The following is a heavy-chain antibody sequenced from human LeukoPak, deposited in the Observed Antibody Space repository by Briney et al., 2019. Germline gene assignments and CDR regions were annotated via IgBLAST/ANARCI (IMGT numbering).Heavy chain of an antibody. J-gene: IGHJ4*02. V-gene: IGHV3-23*01. CDR1: GFTFSSYA. CDR3: AKSLYYYDSSGYGFDY. Sequence: GGSLRLSCAASGFTFSSYAMSWVRQAPGKGLEWVSAISGSGGSTYYADSVKGRFTISRDNSKNTLYLQMNSLRAEDTAVYYCAKSLYYYDSSGYGFDYWGQGTLVTASS. D-gene: IGHD3-22*01. CDR2: ISGSGGST.